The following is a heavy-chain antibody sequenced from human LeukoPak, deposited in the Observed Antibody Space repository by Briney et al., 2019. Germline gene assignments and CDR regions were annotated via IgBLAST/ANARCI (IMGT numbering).Heavy chain of an antibody. CDR1: GFTFSSYW. CDR3: ARDQVRGIRYYYYYGMDV. Sequence: GGSLRLSCAASGFTFSSYWMNWVRQAPGEGLEWVANIKQDGSEKYYVDSVKGRFTISRDNAKNSLYLQMNSLRAEDTAVYYCARDQVRGIRYYYYYGMDVWGQGTTVTVSS. V-gene: IGHV3-7*03. D-gene: IGHD2-15*01. J-gene: IGHJ6*02. CDR2: IKQDGSEK.